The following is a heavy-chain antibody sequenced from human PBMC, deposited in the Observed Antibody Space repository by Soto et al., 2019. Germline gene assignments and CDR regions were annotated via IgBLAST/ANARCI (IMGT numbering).Heavy chain of an antibody. J-gene: IGHJ4*02. D-gene: IGHD3-22*01. CDR1: GYSFTSYW. CDR3: ARQRINYYDSSGYYPPDY. CDR2: IDPSDSYT. Sequence: PGESLKISCKGSGYSFTSYWISWVRQMPGKGLGWMGRIDPSDSYTNYSPSFQGHVTISADKSISTAYLQWSSLKASDTAMYYCARQRINYYDSSGYYPPDYWGQGTLVTVSS. V-gene: IGHV5-10-1*01.